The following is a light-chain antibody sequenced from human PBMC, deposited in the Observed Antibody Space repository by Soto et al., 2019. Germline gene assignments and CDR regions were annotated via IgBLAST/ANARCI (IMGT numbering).Light chain of an antibody. V-gene: IGKV3-20*01. CDR3: QQYGGSLT. CDR2: ATS. Sequence: EIVLTQSPDNMSLSPGERATLSCRASQNTGTTYLAWYQQKPGQAPRLLIYATSNRAAGIPDRFSGGGSGTDFTLTISRLEPADSAVYYCQQYGGSLTFGGGTKVEIK. CDR1: QNTGTTY. J-gene: IGKJ4*01.